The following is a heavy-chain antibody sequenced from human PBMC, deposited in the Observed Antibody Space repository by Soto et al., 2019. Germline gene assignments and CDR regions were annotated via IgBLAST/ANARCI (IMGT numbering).Heavy chain of an antibody. V-gene: IGHV3-21*01. J-gene: IGHJ5*02. CDR2: IRSSGSYI. Sequence: EVQLVESGGGLVKPGGSLRLSCAASGFTFSTYSMNWVRQAPGKGLEWVSSIRSSGSYIYYADSVKGRFTLSRDNAKSSLYLQMNSLRAEDTAVSYCARAALGSSFPHNWFAPWGQGTLVTVSS. CDR3: ARAALGSSFPHNWFAP. CDR1: GFTFSTYS. D-gene: IGHD1-26*01.